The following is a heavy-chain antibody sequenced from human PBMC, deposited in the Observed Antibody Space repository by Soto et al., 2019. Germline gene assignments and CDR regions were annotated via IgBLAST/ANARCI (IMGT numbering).Heavy chain of an antibody. J-gene: IGHJ4*02. CDR3: ATDKYGAGRVGVHF. CDR2: IVPTLRIT. V-gene: IGHV1-69*08. CDR1: GGTSTIYT. D-gene: IGHD3-3*02. Sequence: QVQLVQSGAEVKKPGASLRVSCETSGGTSTIYTITWVRQAPGQGLQWMGRIVPTLRITNYAQEFQGRLTITADSPTSTAHIELTSLTSEDTAVYYCATDKYGAGRVGVHFRGQGTLVTVSS.